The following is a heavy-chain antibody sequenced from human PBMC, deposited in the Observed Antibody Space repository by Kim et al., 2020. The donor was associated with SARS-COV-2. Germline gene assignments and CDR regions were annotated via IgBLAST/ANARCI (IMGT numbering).Heavy chain of an antibody. Sequence: GGSLRLSCAASGFTFSDYYMTWIRQAPGKGLEWLSSISRSTGYTNYADSVKGRFTISRDNANNSLYLQMNSLRAEDTAVYYCARAWDGAAPMYAFYVWG. CDR1: GFTFSDYY. V-gene: IGHV3-11*05. D-gene: IGHD2-2*01. CDR2: ISRSTGYT. CDR3: ARAWDGAAPMYAFYV. J-gene: IGHJ3*01.